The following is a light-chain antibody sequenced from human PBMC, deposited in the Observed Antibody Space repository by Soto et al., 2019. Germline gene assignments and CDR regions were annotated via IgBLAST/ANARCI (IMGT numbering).Light chain of an antibody. CDR3: QQYNIGYT. V-gene: IGKV1-5*01. Sequence: IPMTQSPSTLSASVGDRVTITCRASQSINKWVAWFQQKSGGAPKLLIYDAATLQSGVPSRFSGTGSGTDFSLTISSLQPEDFATYYCQQYNIGYTFGQGTRLDIK. CDR2: DAA. CDR1: QSINKW. J-gene: IGKJ2*01.